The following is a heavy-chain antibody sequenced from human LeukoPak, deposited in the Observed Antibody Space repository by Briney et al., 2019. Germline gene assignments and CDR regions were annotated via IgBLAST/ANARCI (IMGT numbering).Heavy chain of an antibody. V-gene: IGHV4-61*02. CDR3: ARVADSSGYCALDY. CDR1: GGSISSGSYY. CDR2: IYTSGST. D-gene: IGHD3-22*01. Sequence: PSETLSLTCTVSGGSISSGSYYWSWIRQPAGKGLEWIGRIYTSGSTNYNPSLKSRVTISVDTSKNQFSLKLSSVTAADTAVYYCARVADSSGYCALDYWGQGTLVTVSS. J-gene: IGHJ4*02.